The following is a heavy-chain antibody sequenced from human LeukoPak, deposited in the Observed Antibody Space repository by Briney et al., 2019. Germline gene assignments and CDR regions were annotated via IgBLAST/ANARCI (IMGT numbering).Heavy chain of an antibody. CDR2: IKQDGSEK. V-gene: IGHV3-7*01. J-gene: IGHJ4*02. D-gene: IGHD3-3*01. Sequence: GGSLRLSCAASGFTFSSYWMSWVRQAPGKGLEWVANIKQDGSEKYYVDSVKGRFTISRDNAKNSLYLQMNSLRAEDTAVYYCARDRAYYDFWSGYYGPYFDYWGQGTLVTVPS. CDR3: ARDRAYYDFWSGYYGPYFDY. CDR1: GFTFSSYW.